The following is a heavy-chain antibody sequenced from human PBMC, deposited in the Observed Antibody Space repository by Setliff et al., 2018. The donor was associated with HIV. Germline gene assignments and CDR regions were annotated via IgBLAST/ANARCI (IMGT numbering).Heavy chain of an antibody. CDR1: GFSVGDNY. CDR2: IYAAGAT. Sequence: PGGSLRLSCEISGFSVGDNYMTWVRQTPKMGLEWVSLIYAAGATYYADSVEGRFTISRDTSTNTLYLQMHSLRADDTAVYYCAYYSLGNFYLGYYYYHGMDVWGQGTTVTVSS. D-gene: IGHD3-10*01. CDR3: AYYSLGNFYLGYYYYHGMDV. J-gene: IGHJ6*02. V-gene: IGHV3-53*01.